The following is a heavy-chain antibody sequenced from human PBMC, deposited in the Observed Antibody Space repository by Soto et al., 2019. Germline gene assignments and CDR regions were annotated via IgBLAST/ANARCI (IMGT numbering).Heavy chain of an antibody. V-gene: IGHV3-21*06. CDR2: ISASGHQI. CDR3: ATIGDLDGFDI. Sequence: EVQLVESGGGLIVPEESLRLSCTASGFSFSAYNMKWVRQAPGKGLEWVSSISASGHQIFYADSVRGRFTIYRDNSRNSLFLQMNSLRAEDTAVYHCATIGDLDGFDIWGLGTAVTVSS. J-gene: IGHJ3*02. D-gene: IGHD4-17*01. CDR1: GFSFSAYN.